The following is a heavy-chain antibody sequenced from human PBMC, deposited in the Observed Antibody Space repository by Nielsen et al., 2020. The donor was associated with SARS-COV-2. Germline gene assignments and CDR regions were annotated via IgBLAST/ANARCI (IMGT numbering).Heavy chain of an antibody. J-gene: IGHJ4*02. D-gene: IGHD4/OR15-4a*01. CDR1: GFTFDDYA. CDR3: ARVGSYGDPEYLDY. CDR2: ISWSSGSI. Sequence: GGSLRLSCAASGFTFDDYAMHWVRQAPGKGLEWVSGISWSSGSIGYADSVKGRFTISRDNARNTLYLQMNSLRVEDTAVYYCARVGSYGDPEYLDYWGQGALVTVSS. V-gene: IGHV3-9*01.